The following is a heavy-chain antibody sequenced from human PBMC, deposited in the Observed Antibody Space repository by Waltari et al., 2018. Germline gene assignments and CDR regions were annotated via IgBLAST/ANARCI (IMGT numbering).Heavy chain of an antibody. CDR3: ARENYYTDRGGYYYNYGMDV. D-gene: IGHD3-22*01. V-gene: IGHV3-33*01. Sequence: QVYLVESGGGVVQPGRSLSPSCAASGFNFKSHALHWFRQAPGKGLEWVATIWHGGDKQFYAQSVRGRFIISRDNSANTLHLAMGSLRVDDTAMYYCARENYYTDRGGYYYNYGMDVWGQGTDVTVSS. J-gene: IGHJ6*02. CDR1: GFNFKSHA. CDR2: IWHGGDKQ.